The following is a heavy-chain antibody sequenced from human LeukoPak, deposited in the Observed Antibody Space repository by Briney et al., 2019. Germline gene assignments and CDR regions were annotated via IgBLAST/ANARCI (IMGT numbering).Heavy chain of an antibody. J-gene: IGHJ4*02. CDR1: GGTFSSYA. V-gene: IGHV1-69*04. CDR2: IIPILGIA. CDR3: ASDFPDSGWVNYFDY. D-gene: IGHD6-19*01. Sequence: SVKVSCKASGGTFSSYAISWVRQAPGQGLEWMGRIIPILGIANYAQKFQGRVTITADKSTSTAYMELSSLRSEDTAVYYCASDFPDSGWVNYFDYWGQGTLVTVSS.